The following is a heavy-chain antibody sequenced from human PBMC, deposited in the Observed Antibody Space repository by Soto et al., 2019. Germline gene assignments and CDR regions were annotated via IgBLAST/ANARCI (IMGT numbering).Heavy chain of an antibody. D-gene: IGHD4-4*01. CDR1: GFTFSSYE. V-gene: IGHV3-48*03. J-gene: IGHJ6*02. Sequence: SLRLSCAVSGFTFSSYEMNWVRQAPGKGQEWVSYIGTSGKTIYYADSVRGRFTISRDNAKNSLYLQMNSLRAEDTAVYFCARDPAIYSGKFDYGLDVWGRGTTVTVSS. CDR2: IGTSGKTI. CDR3: ARDPAIYSGKFDYGLDV.